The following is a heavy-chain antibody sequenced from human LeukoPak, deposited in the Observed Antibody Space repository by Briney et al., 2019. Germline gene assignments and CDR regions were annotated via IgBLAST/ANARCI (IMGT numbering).Heavy chain of an antibody. CDR1: GFTFSSYW. CDR3: ARGGDIVVVDNWFDP. D-gene: IGHD2-2*01. CDR2: IKQDGSEK. Sequence: GGSLRLSCAASGFTFSSYWMSWVRQAPGKGLEWVANIKQDGSEKYYVDSVKGRFTISRDNAKNSLYLQMNSLRAEDTAVYYCARGGDIVVVDNWFDPWGQGTLVTVSS. J-gene: IGHJ5*02. V-gene: IGHV3-7*01.